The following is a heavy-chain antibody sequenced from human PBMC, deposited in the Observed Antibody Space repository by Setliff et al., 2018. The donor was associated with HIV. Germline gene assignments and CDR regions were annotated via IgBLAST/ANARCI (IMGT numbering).Heavy chain of an antibody. CDR1: GYTFTDYF. D-gene: IGHD6-13*01. V-gene: IGHV1-2*02. J-gene: IGHJ5*02. Sequence: ASVKVSCKASGYTFTDYFIHWVRQAPGQGLEWMGWISPHNGDRKIPQRFRGRVTVTRDTSISTVYMELSGLTSDDTAVYYCAKGGPGSSWLGGWFDPWGQGTLVTVSS. CDR3: AKGGPGSSWLGGWFDP. CDR2: ISPHNGDR.